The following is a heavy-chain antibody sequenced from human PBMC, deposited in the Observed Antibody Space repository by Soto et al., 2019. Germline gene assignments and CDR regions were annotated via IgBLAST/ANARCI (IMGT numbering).Heavy chain of an antibody. Sequence: PGGSLRLSFAASGFNFTIYTINWVRHAPGTGLEWVSAISGSGGSTYNADSVNGRFTISRDNSKNTLYLQMNSLRAEDTAVYYCAKALHRVPAAILGPNWFDPWGQGILLTV. J-gene: IGHJ5*02. D-gene: IGHD2-2*02. CDR1: GFNFTIYT. V-gene: IGHV3-23*01. CDR2: ISGSGGST. CDR3: AKALHRVPAAILGPNWFDP.